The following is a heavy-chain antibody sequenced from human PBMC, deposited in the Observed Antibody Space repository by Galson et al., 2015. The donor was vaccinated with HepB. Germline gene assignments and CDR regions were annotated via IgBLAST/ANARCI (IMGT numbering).Heavy chain of an antibody. CDR2: IKQDGSEK. CDR1: SSYW. Sequence: SSYWMSWVRQAPGKGLEWVANIKQDGSEKYYVDSVKGRFTISRDNAKNSLYLQMNSLRAEDTAVYYCARASHYYDSRRGGYMDVWGKGTTVTVSS. J-gene: IGHJ6*03. CDR3: ARASHYYDSRRGGYMDV. D-gene: IGHD3-22*01. V-gene: IGHV3-7*01.